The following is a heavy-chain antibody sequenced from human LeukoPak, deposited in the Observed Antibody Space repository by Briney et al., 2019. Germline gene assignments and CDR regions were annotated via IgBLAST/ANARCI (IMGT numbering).Heavy chain of an antibody. Sequence: GGSLRLSCAASGFTFSSYAMHWVRQAPGKGLEWVAVISYDGSNKYYAGSVKGRFTISRDNSKNTLYLQMNSLRAEDTAVYYCARDLRHSSTDYWGQGTLVTVSS. D-gene: IGHD6-19*01. J-gene: IGHJ4*02. CDR3: ARDLRHSSTDY. CDR1: GFTFSSYA. V-gene: IGHV3-30*04. CDR2: ISYDGSNK.